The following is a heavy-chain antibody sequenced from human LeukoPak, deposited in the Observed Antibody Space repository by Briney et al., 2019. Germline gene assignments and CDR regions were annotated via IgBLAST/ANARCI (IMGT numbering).Heavy chain of an antibody. CDR3: ARHRPQLLRVDWFDP. D-gene: IGHD2-2*01. V-gene: IGHV4-39*01. Sequence: SETLSLTCTVSGGSISSSSNYWGWIRQPPGKGLEWIGSIYYSGSTYYNPSLKSRVTISVDTSKNQFSLKLSSVTAADTAVYYCARHRPQLLRVDWFDPWGQRTLVTVFS. CDR2: IYYSGST. CDR1: GGSISSSSNY. J-gene: IGHJ5*02.